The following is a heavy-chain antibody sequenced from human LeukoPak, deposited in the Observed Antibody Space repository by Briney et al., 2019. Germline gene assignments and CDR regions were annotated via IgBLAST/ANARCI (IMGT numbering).Heavy chain of an antibody. J-gene: IGHJ4*02. V-gene: IGHV1-8*01. Sequence: GASVKVSCKASVYTFTSYDISWVRQATGQGLEWMGWMNPNSGNTGYAQKFQGRVTMTRNTSISTAYMELSSLRSEDTAVYYCARGRGYSYGRARGYYFDYWGQGTLVTVSS. CDR3: ARGRGYSYGRARGYYFDY. CDR1: VYTFTSYD. CDR2: MNPNSGNT. D-gene: IGHD5-18*01.